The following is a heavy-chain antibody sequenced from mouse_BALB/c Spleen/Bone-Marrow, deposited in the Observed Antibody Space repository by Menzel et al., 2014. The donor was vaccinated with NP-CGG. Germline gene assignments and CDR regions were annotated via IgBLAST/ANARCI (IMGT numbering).Heavy chain of an antibody. V-gene: IGHV1-15*01. J-gene: IGHJ2*01. CDR2: IDPETGGT. Sequence: VQLQQSGAELVRPGASATLSCKASGYTFTDYEMHWVKQTPVHGLEWIGAIDPETGGTAYNQKFKGKATLTADKSSSTAYMELGSLTSEDSAVYYCTRRWLRRGFDYWGQGTTLTVSS. CDR1: GYTFTDYE. CDR3: TRRWLRRGFDY. D-gene: IGHD2-2*01.